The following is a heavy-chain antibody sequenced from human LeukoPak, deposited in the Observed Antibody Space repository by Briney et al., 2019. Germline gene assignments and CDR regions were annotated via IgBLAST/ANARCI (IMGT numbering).Heavy chain of an antibody. CDR2: INHSGST. CDR3: ARVISPITMVRGVKRYNWFDP. Sequence: SETLSLTCAVYGGSFSGYYWSWIRQPPGKGLEWIGEINHSGSTNYNPSLKSRVTISVDTSKNQFSLKLSSVTAVDTAVYYCARVISPITMVRGVKRYNWFDPWGQGTLVTVSS. J-gene: IGHJ5*02. CDR1: GGSFSGYY. V-gene: IGHV4-34*01. D-gene: IGHD3-10*01.